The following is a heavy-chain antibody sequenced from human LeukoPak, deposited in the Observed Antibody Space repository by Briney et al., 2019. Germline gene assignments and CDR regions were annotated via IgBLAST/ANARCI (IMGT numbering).Heavy chain of an antibody. V-gene: IGHV4-61*01. J-gene: IGHJ4*02. CDR2: IYYSGST. CDR1: GGSISSGSYY. Sequence: KPSETLSLTCTVSGGSISSGSYYWSWIRQPPGKGLEWIGYIYYSGSTNYNPSLKSRVTISVDTSKNQFSLKLSSVTAADTAVYYCARGNILTGYYPLDYWGQGTLVTVSS. D-gene: IGHD3-9*01. CDR3: ARGNILTGYYPLDY.